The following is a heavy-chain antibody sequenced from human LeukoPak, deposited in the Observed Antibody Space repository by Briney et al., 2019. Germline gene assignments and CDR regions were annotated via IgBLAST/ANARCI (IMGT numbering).Heavy chain of an antibody. CDR2: IDHRGDT. Sequence: SQTLSLTSAVYGGSFSRYYWSWIRQPPGKGLEWIAEIDHRGDTNYNPSVKSRVTISVDTSKNQFSLKVRSLSAADTAVYYCARGPTISETGYFDFWGQGTLVTVSS. CDR1: GGSFSRYY. V-gene: IGHV4-34*01. D-gene: IGHD1-1*01. J-gene: IGHJ4*03. CDR3: ARGPTISETGYFDF.